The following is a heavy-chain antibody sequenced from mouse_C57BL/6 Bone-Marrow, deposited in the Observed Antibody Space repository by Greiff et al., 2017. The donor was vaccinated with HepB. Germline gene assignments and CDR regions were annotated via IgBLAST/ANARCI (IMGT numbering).Heavy chain of an antibody. V-gene: IGHV5-6*02. CDR2: ISSGGSYT. J-gene: IGHJ4*01. Sequence: EVKLVESGGDLVKPGGSLKLSCAASGFTFSSYGMSWVRQTPDKRLEWVATISSGGSYTYYPDSVKGRVTISRDNAKNTLYLQMSSLKSEDTAMYYCARTYGNYAMDYWGQGTTVTVSS. CDR1: GFTFSSYG. D-gene: IGHD2-1*01. CDR3: ARTYGNYAMDY.